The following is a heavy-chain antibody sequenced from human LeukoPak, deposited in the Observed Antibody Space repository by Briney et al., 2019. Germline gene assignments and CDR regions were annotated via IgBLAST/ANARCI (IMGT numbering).Heavy chain of an antibody. CDR1: GDSVSSNSAA. D-gene: IGHD3-10*01. J-gene: IGHJ6*02. CDR3: ARDRFGITMVRGVIEGYYYGMDV. V-gene: IGHV6-1*01. Sequence: SQTLSLTCAISGDSVSSNSAAWNWIRQSPSRGLEWLGRTYYRSKWYNDYAVSVKSRITINPDTSKNQFSLQLNSVTPEDTAVYYCARDRFGITMVRGVIEGYYYGMDVWGQGTTVTVSS. CDR2: TYYRSKWYN.